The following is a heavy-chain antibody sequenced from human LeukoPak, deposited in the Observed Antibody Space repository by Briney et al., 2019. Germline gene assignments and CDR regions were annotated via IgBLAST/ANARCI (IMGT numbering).Heavy chain of an antibody. CDR2: IYYSGST. J-gene: IGHJ6*03. V-gene: IGHV4-61*01. Sequence: SETLSLTCTVSGGSISSNSYYWSWIRQPPGKGLEWIGYIYYSGSTNYSPSLRSRLTLSVDTSKNQFSLKLSSVTAADTAVYYCARGVRYYYYMDVWGKGTTVTISS. CDR1: GGSISSNSYY. CDR3: ARGVRYYYYMDV.